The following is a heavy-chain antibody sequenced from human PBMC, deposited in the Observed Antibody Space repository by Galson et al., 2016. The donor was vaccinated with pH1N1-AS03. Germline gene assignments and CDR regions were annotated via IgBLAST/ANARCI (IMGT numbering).Heavy chain of an antibody. J-gene: IGHJ6*02. D-gene: IGHD1-1*01. Sequence: SVKVSCKASGNTFSSNAITWVRQAPGQGLEWVGGTIPIFGTANYAQKFQGRVTITADESTSTVYMELSSLRAEDTAVYYCARETVHTPGYYYYGMDVWGQGTTVTVSS. CDR1: GNTFSSNA. V-gene: IGHV1-69*13. CDR3: ARETVHTPGYYYYGMDV. CDR2: TIPIFGTA.